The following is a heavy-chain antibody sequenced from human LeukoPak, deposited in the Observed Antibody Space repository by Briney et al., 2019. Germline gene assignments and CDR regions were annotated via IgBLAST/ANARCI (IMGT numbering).Heavy chain of an antibody. J-gene: IGHJ4*02. D-gene: IGHD1-26*01. Sequence: GALRLSCAASGFTFSSYSINWVRQAPGRGLEWVSSISSSSSYIYYADSVKGRFTISRDNSKNTLYLQMNSLRAEDTAVYYCAISGSYWAWAHWGQGTLVTISS. CDR1: GFTFSSYS. CDR2: ISSSSSYI. V-gene: IGHV3-21*04. CDR3: AISGSYWAWAH.